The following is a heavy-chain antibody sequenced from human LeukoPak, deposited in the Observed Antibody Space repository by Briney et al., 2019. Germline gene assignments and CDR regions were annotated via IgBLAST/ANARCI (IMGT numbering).Heavy chain of an antibody. V-gene: IGHV3-30*18. Sequence: PGGSLRLSCAASGFTFSSFGMHWVRQAPGKGLEWVAVLSYDGSNSYYADSVKGRFTISRDNSKHTLYLQMNSLRGEDTAVYYCAKDASTVPLHADYWGQGTLVTVSS. D-gene: IGHD4-17*01. J-gene: IGHJ4*02. CDR3: AKDASTVPLHADY. CDR2: LSYDGSNS. CDR1: GFTFSSFG.